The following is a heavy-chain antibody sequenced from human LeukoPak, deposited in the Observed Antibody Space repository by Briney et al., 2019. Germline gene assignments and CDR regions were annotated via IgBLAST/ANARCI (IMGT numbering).Heavy chain of an antibody. CDR2: IYTSGST. CDR1: GGSISSYY. D-gene: IGHD3/OR15-3a*01. CDR3: ARVDGSFLYYYYYYMDV. J-gene: IGHJ6*03. Sequence: SETLSLTCTVSGGSISSYYWSWIRQPAGKGLEWIGRIYTSGSTNYNPSLKSRVTMSVDTSKNQFSLKLSSVTAADTAVYYCARVDGSFLYYYYYYMDVWGKGTTVTVSS. V-gene: IGHV4-4*07.